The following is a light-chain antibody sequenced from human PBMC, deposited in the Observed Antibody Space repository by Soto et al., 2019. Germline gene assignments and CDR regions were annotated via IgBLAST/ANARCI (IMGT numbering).Light chain of an antibody. J-gene: IGKJ1*01. Sequence: EMVLTQSPDTLSVSPGDTATLSCGASQSVSNTYLAWYQQKPGQAPRLLIYGASSRATGFPDRFSGSGSGTDFTLTISRLETEDFAVYYCQLYDSSSWTFGQGTKVDI. CDR1: QSVSNTY. V-gene: IGKV3-20*01. CDR2: GAS. CDR3: QLYDSSSWT.